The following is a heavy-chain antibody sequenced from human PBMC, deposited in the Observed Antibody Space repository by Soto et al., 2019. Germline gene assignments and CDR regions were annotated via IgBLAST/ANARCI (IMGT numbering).Heavy chain of an antibody. CDR1: GFTFSSYA. Sequence: SGFTFSSYAMSWVHQTPGKGLEWVSTLSGSGGTTNYADSVKGQFTISRENSKSTLYLQMNSLRAEDTAVYYCAREHVLRFLEWSRQYYYYGMDVWGQGTTVTVSS. V-gene: IGHV3-23*01. CDR2: LSGSGGTT. D-gene: IGHD3-3*01. J-gene: IGHJ6*02. CDR3: AREHVLRFLEWSRQYYYYGMDV.